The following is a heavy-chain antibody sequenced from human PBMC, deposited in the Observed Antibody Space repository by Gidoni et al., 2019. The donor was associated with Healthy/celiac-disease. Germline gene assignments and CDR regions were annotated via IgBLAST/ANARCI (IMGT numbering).Heavy chain of an antibody. CDR1: GFTFSSYG. D-gene: IGHD2-2*01. CDR2: IWYDGSNK. Sequence: QVQLVESGGGVVQPGRSLRLSCAASGFTFSSYGMHWVRQAPGKGLAWVAVIWYDGSNKYYADSVKGRFTISRDNSKNTLYLQMNSLRAEDTAVYYCARDRLPTDIVVVPAARWFDPWGQGTLVTVSS. J-gene: IGHJ5*02. CDR3: ARDRLPTDIVVVPAARWFDP. V-gene: IGHV3-33*01.